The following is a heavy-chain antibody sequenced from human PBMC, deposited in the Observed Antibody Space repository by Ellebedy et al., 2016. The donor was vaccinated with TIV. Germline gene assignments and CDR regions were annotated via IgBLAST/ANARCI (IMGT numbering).Heavy chain of an antibody. CDR3: AKRRGVCSKRVCAPRYNDY. CDR2: ISGSGSTT. D-gene: IGHD3-16*02. V-gene: IGHV3-23*01. Sequence: GESLKISCAASGFTFSSYAMTWVRQAPGKGLEWLSAISGSGSTTYYADSVKGRFTISRDNSKDTLYLQMNSLRADDTAMYYCAKRRGVCSKRVCAPRYNDYWGQGTLVTVSS. CDR1: GFTFSSYA. J-gene: IGHJ4*02.